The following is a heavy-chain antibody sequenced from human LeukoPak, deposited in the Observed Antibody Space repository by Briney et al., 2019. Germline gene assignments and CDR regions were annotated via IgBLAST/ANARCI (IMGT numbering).Heavy chain of an antibody. Sequence: SETLSLTCTVSGYSISSGYYWGWIRQPPGKGLEWIGSIYHSGSTYYNPSLKSRVTISVDTSKNQFSLKLSSVTAADTAVYYCALYRSSRDYYYYYMDVWGKGTTVTVSS. CDR1: GYSISSGYY. D-gene: IGHD6-13*01. J-gene: IGHJ6*03. CDR2: IYHSGST. V-gene: IGHV4-38-2*02. CDR3: ALYRSSRDYYYYYMDV.